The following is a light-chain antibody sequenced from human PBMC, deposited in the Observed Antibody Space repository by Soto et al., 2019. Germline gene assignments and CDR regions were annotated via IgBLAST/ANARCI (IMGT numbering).Light chain of an antibody. Sequence: QPVLTQTPSASGTPGQRVPISCYGSSYNIGSNTVNWYQQLPGTAPKLLIYSNNQRPSGVPDRFSGSKSGTSASLAISGLQSEDEADYYCAAWDDSLNAAVFGGGTQLTVL. J-gene: IGLJ7*01. V-gene: IGLV1-44*01. CDR1: SYNIGSNT. CDR3: AAWDDSLNAAV. CDR2: SNN.